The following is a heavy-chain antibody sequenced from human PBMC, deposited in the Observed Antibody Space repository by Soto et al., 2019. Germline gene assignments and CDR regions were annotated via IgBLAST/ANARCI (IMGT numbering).Heavy chain of an antibody. CDR3: SKEPGGGVGLFDF. V-gene: IGHV3-9*01. CDR1: GFTFDDHA. D-gene: IGHD2-15*01. Sequence: ELQLVESGGGLVQPGRSLRLSCTSSGFTFDDHAMHWVRQAPGKGLEWVSGISWNSGRIGYGDSVRGRCTISRYNPKTSLYQKTNSPRVEDTALLYASKEPGGGVGLFDFWGQGTLVTVSS. J-gene: IGHJ4*02. CDR2: ISWNSGRI.